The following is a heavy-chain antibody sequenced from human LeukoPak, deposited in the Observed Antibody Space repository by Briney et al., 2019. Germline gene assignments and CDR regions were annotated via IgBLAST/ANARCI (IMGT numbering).Heavy chain of an antibody. J-gene: IGHJ5*02. V-gene: IGHV3-21*01. CDR1: GFTFSSST. Sequence: PGGSLRLSCAASGFTFSSSTMNWVRRAPGKGLEGVSSISSSSDYIYFADSVKGRFTICRDNAKNSLYLQMNSLRAEDTAVSYCVRIPNSANFPNWFDPWGQGTLVTVSS. CDR3: VRIPNSANFPNWFDP. CDR2: ISSSSDYI. D-gene: IGHD4/OR15-4a*01.